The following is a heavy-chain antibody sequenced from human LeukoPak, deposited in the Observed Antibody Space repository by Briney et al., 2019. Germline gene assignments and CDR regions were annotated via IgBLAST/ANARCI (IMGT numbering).Heavy chain of an antibody. CDR2: ISYDGSNK. CDR1: GFTFSSYA. Sequence: GGSLRLSCAASGFTFSSYAMHWVRQAPGKGLEWVAVISYDGSNKYYADSVKGRFTISRDNSKNTLYLQMNSLRAEDTAVYYCARGGTRIFQYYFGYWGQGTLVTVSS. D-gene: IGHD2-15*01. V-gene: IGHV3-30-3*01. J-gene: IGHJ4*02. CDR3: ARGGTRIFQYYFGY.